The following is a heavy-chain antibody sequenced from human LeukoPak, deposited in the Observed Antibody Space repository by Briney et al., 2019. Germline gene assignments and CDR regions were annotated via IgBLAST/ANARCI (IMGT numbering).Heavy chain of an antibody. J-gene: IGHJ6*02. D-gene: IGHD1-26*01. V-gene: IGHV3-21*01. CDR1: GFTFSSYW. Sequence: HGGSLRLSCAASGFTFSSYWMSWVRQAPGKGLEWVSSISSSSSYIYYADSVKGRFTISRDNAKNSLYLQMNSLRAEDTAVYYCARDGATSYYYYGMDAWGQGTTVTVSS. CDR3: ARDGATSYYYYGMDA. CDR2: ISSSSSYI.